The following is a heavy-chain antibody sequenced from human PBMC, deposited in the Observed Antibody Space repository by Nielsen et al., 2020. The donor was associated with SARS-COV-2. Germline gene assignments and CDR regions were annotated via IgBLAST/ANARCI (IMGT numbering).Heavy chain of an antibody. V-gene: IGHV4-34*01. D-gene: IGHD3-10*01. Sequence: SETLSLTCTVSGDSINNYYWSWIRQPPGKGLEWIGEINHSGSTNYNPSLKSRVTISVDTSKNQISLKLSSVTAADTAVYFCARGLRSGLRISIVRGVPFDHWGQGTLVTVSS. CDR3: ARGLRSGLRISIVRGVPFDH. CDR1: GDSINNYY. CDR2: INHSGST. J-gene: IGHJ4*02.